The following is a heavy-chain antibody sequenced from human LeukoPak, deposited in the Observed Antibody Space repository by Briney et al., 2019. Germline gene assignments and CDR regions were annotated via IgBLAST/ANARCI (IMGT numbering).Heavy chain of an antibody. CDR2: IWYDGSNK. J-gene: IGHJ4*02. V-gene: IGHV3-33*01. D-gene: IGHD3-22*01. Sequence: GGSLRLSCAASGFTFSSYGMRWVRQAPGKGLEWVAVIWYDGSNKYYADSVKGRFTISRDNSKNTLYLQMNSLRAEDTAVYYCARDHDSSGYYDWGQGALVTVSS. CDR3: ARDHDSSGYYD. CDR1: GFTFSSYG.